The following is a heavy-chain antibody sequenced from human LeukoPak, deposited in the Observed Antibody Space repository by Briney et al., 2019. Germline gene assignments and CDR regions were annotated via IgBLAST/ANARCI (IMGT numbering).Heavy chain of an antibody. Sequence: SETLSLTCTVSGGSISSYYWSWIRQPPGKGLEWIGYIYYSGSTNYNPSLKSRVTISVDTSKNQFSLKLSSVTAADTAVYYCARDWHTMIVVDHLGDAFDIWGQGTMVTVSS. D-gene: IGHD3-22*01. J-gene: IGHJ3*02. CDR2: IYYSGST. CDR1: GGSISSYY. V-gene: IGHV4-59*12. CDR3: ARDWHTMIVVDHLGDAFDI.